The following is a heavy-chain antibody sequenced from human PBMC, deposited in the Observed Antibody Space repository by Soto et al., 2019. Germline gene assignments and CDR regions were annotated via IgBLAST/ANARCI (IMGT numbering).Heavy chain of an antibody. Sequence: GGSLRLSCAASGFTFSSYSMNWVRQAPGKGLGWVSSISSSSSYMYYADSVTGRFTISRDNAKNSLYLQMNSLSVEDTAVYYCARDSTWNLKYFHHWGQGTLVTVSS. CDR2: ISSSSSYM. CDR1: GFTFSSYS. J-gene: IGHJ1*01. CDR3: ARDSTWNLKYFHH. V-gene: IGHV3-21*04. D-gene: IGHD1-1*01.